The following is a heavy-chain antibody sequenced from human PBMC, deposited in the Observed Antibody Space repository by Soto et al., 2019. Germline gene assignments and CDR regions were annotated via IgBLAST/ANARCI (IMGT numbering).Heavy chain of an antibody. V-gene: IGHV4-31*03. CDR3: ARDPAP. CDR2: IYNSGTT. Sequence: QVQLQESGPGLVKPSETLTLTCTVSGGSITRGGYYWSWIRQHPGKGLEWIGYIYNSGTTYYNPSLKSRVTISVDTSQNQFSLKLTSVTAADTAVYYCARDPAPWGQGTLVTVSS. CDR1: GGSITRGGYY. J-gene: IGHJ5*02.